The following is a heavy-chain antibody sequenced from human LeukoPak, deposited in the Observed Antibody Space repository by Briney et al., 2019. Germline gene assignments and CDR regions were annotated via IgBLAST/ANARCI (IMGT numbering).Heavy chain of an antibody. J-gene: IGHJ3*02. Sequence: SCKASGYTFSSYGMHWVRQAPGKGLEWVAFIRYDGSNKYYADSVKGRFTISRDNSKNTLYLQMNSLRAEDTAVYYCARVGARLGAFDIWGQGTMVTVSS. CDR2: IRYDGSNK. CDR1: GYTFSSYG. D-gene: IGHD6-25*01. V-gene: IGHV3-30*02. CDR3: ARVGARLGAFDI.